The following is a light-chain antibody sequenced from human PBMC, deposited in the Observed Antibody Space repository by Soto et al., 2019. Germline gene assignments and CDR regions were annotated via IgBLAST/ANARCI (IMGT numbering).Light chain of an antibody. CDR1: SGKVGTYNL. V-gene: IGLV2-23*01. J-gene: IGLJ2*01. Sequence: QSALTQPASVSASPGQSITISCTGTSGKVGTYNLVSWYQHHPDKAPKLIIYEGTKRPSGISSRFSGSKSGNTASLTISGLQAEDDADYYCCSFAVGAALVFGGGTKLTVL. CDR2: EGT. CDR3: CSFAVGAALV.